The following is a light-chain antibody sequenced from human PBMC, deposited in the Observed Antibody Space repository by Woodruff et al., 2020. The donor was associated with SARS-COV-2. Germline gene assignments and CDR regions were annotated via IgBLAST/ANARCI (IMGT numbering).Light chain of an antibody. J-gene: IGKJ1*01. V-gene: IGKV3-11*01. CDR3: QQRGT. Sequence: ATGIPARFSGSGSGTAFTLTISRLEPEDFAVYYCQQRGTFGQGTKVEI.